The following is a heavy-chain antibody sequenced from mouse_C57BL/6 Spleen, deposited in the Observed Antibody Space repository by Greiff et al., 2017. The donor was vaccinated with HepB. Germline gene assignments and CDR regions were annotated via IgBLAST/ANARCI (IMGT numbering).Heavy chain of an antibody. V-gene: IGHV1-81*01. J-gene: IGHJ3*01. Sequence: QVQLQQSGAELARPGASVKLSCKASGYTFTSYGISWVKQRTGQGLEWIGEIYPRSGNTYYNEKFKGKATLTADKSSSSAYMERRSLTSEDSAVYFCAYYGNSLFAYWGQGTLVTVSA. CDR3: AYYGNSLFAY. D-gene: IGHD2-1*01. CDR1: GYTFTSYG. CDR2: IYPRSGNT.